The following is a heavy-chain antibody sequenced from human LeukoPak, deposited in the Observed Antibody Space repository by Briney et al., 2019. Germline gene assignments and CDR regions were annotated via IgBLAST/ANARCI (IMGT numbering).Heavy chain of an antibody. Sequence: PGGSLRLSCAASGFTFSSYGMHWVRQAPGKGLEWVAFIRYDGSNKYYADSVKGRFTISRDNSKNTLYLQMNSRRAEDTAVYYCAKPNGSSLDYWGQGTLVTVSS. J-gene: IGHJ4*02. V-gene: IGHV3-30*02. CDR2: IRYDGSNK. CDR1: GFTFSSYG. D-gene: IGHD2-15*01. CDR3: AKPNGSSLDY.